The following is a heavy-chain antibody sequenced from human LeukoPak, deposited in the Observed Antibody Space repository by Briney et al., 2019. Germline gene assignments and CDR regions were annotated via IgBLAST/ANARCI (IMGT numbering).Heavy chain of an antibody. Sequence: ASVKVSCKASGYTFTDYYMHWVRQAPGQGLEWMGWINPKSGDTRYAQKFQGRLTMTRDSSITTAYMDLSSLRSDDTAVYYCAREWDYYALWGQGTLVTVSS. CDR1: GYTFTDYY. J-gene: IGHJ4*02. CDR3: AREWDYYAL. D-gene: IGHD3-10*01. CDR2: INPKSGDT. V-gene: IGHV1-2*02.